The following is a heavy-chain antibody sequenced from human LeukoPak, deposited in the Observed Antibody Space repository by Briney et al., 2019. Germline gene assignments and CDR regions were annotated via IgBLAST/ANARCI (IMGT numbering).Heavy chain of an antibody. CDR2: ISSSSSTI. Sequence: GASVKVSCKASGYTFTSYAMHWVRQAPGKGLEWVSYISSSSSTIYYADSVKGRFTISRDNAKNSLYLQMNSLRAEDTAVYYCARESGSSSFDAFDIWGQGTMVTVSS. CDR3: ARESGSSSFDAFDI. J-gene: IGHJ3*02. CDR1: GYTFTSYA. D-gene: IGHD1-26*01. V-gene: IGHV3-48*04.